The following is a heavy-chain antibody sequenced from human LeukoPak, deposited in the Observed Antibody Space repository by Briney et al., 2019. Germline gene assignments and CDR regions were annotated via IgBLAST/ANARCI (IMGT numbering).Heavy chain of an antibody. Sequence: PGGSLRLSCAASGFTFSSYSMNWVRQAPGKGLEWVSYISSSSSTIYYADSVKGRFTISRDNAKNSLYLQMNSLRDEDTAVYYCASLDTHGIAVAGTYWFDPWGQGTLVTVSS. CDR1: GFTFSSYS. J-gene: IGHJ5*02. V-gene: IGHV3-48*02. D-gene: IGHD6-19*01. CDR2: ISSSSSTI. CDR3: ASLDTHGIAVAGTYWFDP.